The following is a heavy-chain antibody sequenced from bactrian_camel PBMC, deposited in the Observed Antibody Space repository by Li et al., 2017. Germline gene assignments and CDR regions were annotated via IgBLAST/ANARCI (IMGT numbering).Heavy chain of an antibody. CDR2: IDSDGST. Sequence: HVQLVESGGGAVQPGGSLNVSCAISGRLDSSYCLGWYQQAPGKERDMVARIDSDGSTRYADSVKGRFTISKDNAKNTLHLRMTTLKPEDTAMYYCAADWGPTCRYLSWPSGKYIAVWGQGTQVTVS. V-gene: IGHV3S53*01. CDR3: AADWGPTCRYLSWPSGKYIAV. J-gene: IGHJ2*01. CDR1: GRLDSSYC. D-gene: IGHD5*01.